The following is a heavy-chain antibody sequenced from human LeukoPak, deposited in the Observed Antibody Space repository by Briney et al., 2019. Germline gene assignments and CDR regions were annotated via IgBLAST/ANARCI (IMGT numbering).Heavy chain of an antibody. CDR1: GFTFSSYA. CDR3: ARVGPATAFDY. Sequence: GGSLRLSCAASGFTFSSYAMHWVRQSPGRGLEYVSAINYNGGPTYYADSVKGGFTISRDNSKNTLYLQMASLRDEDMGVYYCARVGPATAFDYWGQGTQVTVSS. V-gene: IGHV3-64*02. CDR2: INYNGGPT. J-gene: IGHJ4*02.